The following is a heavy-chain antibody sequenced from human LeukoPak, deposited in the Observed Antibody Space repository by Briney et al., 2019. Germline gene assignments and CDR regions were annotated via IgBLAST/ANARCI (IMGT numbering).Heavy chain of an antibody. J-gene: IGHJ4*02. CDR1: GFTFSSYN. CDR2: ISSSSSFI. V-gene: IGHV3-21*01. D-gene: IGHD6-19*01. Sequence: GGSLRLSCAASGFTFSSYNMNWVRQTPGKGLEWVSSISSSSSFIYYADSVKGRFTISRDNAKNSLYLQMNSLRAEDTAVYYCARRAAVAAPDYWGQGTLVTVSS. CDR3: ARRAAVAAPDY.